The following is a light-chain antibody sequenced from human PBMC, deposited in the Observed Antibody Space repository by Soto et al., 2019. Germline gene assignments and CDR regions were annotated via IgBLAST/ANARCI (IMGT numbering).Light chain of an antibody. V-gene: IGLV2-14*01. CDR2: EVS. J-gene: IGLJ3*02. Sequence: QSALTQPASVSGSPGQSITISCTGTSSDVGGYNYVSWYQQHPGKAPKLMIYEVSNRPSGVSNRFSGSKSGHTASLTISGLQAEDEADYYCSSYTSSRTRVFGGGTKLTVL. CDR1: SSDVGGYNY. CDR3: SSYTSSRTRV.